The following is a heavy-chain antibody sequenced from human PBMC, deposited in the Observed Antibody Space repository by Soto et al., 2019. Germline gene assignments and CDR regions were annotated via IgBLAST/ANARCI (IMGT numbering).Heavy chain of an antibody. CDR1: GFTFSSYG. V-gene: IGHV3-30*18. J-gene: IGHJ4*02. D-gene: IGHD5-12*01. CDR3: AKDHIVATVFDY. CDR2: ISYDGSNK. Sequence: VGSLRLSCAASGFTFSSYGMRWVRQAPDKGLEWVAVISYDGSNKYYADSVKGRFTISRDNSKNTLYLQMDSLRAEDTAVYYCAKDHIVATVFDYWGQGTLVTVSS.